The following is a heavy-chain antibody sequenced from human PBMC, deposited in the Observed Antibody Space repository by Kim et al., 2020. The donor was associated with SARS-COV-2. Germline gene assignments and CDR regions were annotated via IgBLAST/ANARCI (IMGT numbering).Heavy chain of an antibody. CDR2: MSSSGTT. J-gene: IGHJ4*02. CDR1: GGSLSSSNYY. D-gene: IGHD2-21*02. Sequence: GSLSLTCSVSGGSLSSSNYYWGWIRQPPGKGLDWVGSMSSSGTTYYNPSLQSRVAISVDTSKKQFSLRLRSVTAADTAVYYCAREVVTSILKFDSWGRGTLVTVSS. CDR3: AREVVTSILKFDS. V-gene: IGHV4-39*02.